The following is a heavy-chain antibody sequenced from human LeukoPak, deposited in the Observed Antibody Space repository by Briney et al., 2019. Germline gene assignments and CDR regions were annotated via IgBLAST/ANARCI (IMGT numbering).Heavy chain of an antibody. CDR2: FDPEDGET. V-gene: IGHV1-24*01. CDR3: ATHYDSSGYYISPDAFDI. J-gene: IGHJ3*02. Sequence: ASVKVSCKVSGYTLTELSMHWVRQAPGKGLEWMGGFDPEDGETIYAQKFQGRVTMTEDTSTDTAYMELSSLRSEDTAVYYCATHYDSSGYYISPDAFDIWGQGTMVAVSS. D-gene: IGHD3-22*01. CDR1: GYTLTELS.